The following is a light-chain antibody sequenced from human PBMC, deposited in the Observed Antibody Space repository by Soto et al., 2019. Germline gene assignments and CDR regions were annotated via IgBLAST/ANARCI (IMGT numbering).Light chain of an antibody. J-gene: IGLJ2*01. V-gene: IGLV1-44*01. CDR1: ASNIGRNT. CDR2: NNN. Sequence: QSVLTQPPSASGTPGQRVTISCSGSASNIGRNTVNWYQQLPGTAPKLLVYNNNQRPSGVPDRFSGSKSGTSASLAISGLRSEDEADYYCASWDDRLQSPGVLFGGGTKLTGL. CDR3: ASWDDRLQSPGVL.